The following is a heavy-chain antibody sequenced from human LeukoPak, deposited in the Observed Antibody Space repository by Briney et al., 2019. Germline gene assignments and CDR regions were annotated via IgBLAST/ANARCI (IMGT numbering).Heavy chain of an antibody. D-gene: IGHD3-9*01. V-gene: IGHV1-2*06. J-gene: IGHJ4*02. CDR2: INPNSGGT. Sequence: ASVKVSCNASGYTFTGYYMHWVRQAPGQGLEWMGRINPNSGGTNYAQKFQGRVTMTRDTSISTAYMELSRLRSDDTAVYYCARGYYDILTGYYNEGYWGQGTLVTVSS. CDR1: GYTFTGYY. CDR3: ARGYYDILTGYYNEGY.